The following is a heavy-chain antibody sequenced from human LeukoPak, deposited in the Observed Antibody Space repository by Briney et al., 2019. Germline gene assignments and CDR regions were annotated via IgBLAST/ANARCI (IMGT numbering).Heavy chain of an antibody. Sequence: GSLRLSCAASGFTFSSYSMNWVRQAPGKGLEWVSSISSSSSYIYYADSVKGRFTISRDNAKNSLCLQMNSLRVEDTAVYYCARGRVGFYFDYWGQGTLVTVSS. CDR3: ARGRVGFYFDY. CDR2: ISSSSSYI. D-gene: IGHD1-26*01. J-gene: IGHJ4*02. CDR1: GFTFSSYS. V-gene: IGHV3-21*01.